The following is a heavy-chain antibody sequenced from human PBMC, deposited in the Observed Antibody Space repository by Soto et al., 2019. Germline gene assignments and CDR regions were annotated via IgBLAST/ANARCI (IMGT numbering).Heavy chain of an antibody. CDR2: IYYSGST. CDR1: GGSISSGDYY. V-gene: IGHV4-30-4*01. J-gene: IGHJ4*02. D-gene: IGHD6-13*01. Sequence: SETLSLTCTVSGGSISSGDYYWSWIRQPPGKGLEWIGYIYYSGSTYYNPSLKSRVTISVDTSKNQFSLKLSSVTAADTAVYYCARDVSGSSWSFDYWGQGTLVTVSS. CDR3: ARDVSGSSWSFDY.